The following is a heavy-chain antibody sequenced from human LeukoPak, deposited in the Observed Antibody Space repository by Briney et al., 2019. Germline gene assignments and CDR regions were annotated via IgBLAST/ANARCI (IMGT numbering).Heavy chain of an antibody. V-gene: IGHV3-30*18. D-gene: IGHD5-18*01. J-gene: IGHJ4*02. CDR1: GFSFSSYG. CDR2: ISVDGSNE. CDR3: AKAVEYTNGPE. Sequence: PGRSLRLSCAASGFSFSSYGMHWVRQAPGKGLEWVAVISVDGSNEYYADSVKGRFTISRDNSKNTLFLQMSSLRPQDTAVYYCAKAVEYTNGPEWGQGTLVTVSS.